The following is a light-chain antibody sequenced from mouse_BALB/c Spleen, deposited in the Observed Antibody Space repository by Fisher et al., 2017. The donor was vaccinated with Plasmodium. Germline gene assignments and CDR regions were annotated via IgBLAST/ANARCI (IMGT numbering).Light chain of an antibody. Sequence: DIVLTQSPATLSVTPGDRVSLSCRASQSINNYLHWYQQKSHESPRRLIKYGSQSISGIPSRFSGSGSGTDFTLSINSVETEDCGMYFCQQSSDWPLTFGSGTKLELK. CDR3: QQSSDWPLT. CDR2: YGS. CDR1: QSINNY. V-gene: IGKV5-45*01. J-gene: IGKJ5*01.